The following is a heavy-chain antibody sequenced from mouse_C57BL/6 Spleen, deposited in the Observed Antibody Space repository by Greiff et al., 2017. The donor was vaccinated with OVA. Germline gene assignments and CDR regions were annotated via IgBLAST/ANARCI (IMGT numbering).Heavy chain of an antibody. D-gene: IGHD1-1*01. Sequence: QVQLQQSGPGLVQPSQSLSIICTVSGFSLTSYGVHWVRQSPGKGLEWLGVIWRGGSTDYNAAFMSRLSITKDNSKSQVFFKMNSLQADDTAIYYCAKTDGTVARYFDVWGTGTTVTVSS. CDR1: GFSLTSYG. J-gene: IGHJ1*03. CDR3: AKTDGTVARYFDV. CDR2: IWRGGST. V-gene: IGHV2-5*01.